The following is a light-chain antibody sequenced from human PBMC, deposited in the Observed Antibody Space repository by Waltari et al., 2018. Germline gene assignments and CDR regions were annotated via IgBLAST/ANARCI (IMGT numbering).Light chain of an antibody. CDR3: QQYGSSPS. CDR2: DAS. CDR1: QNINTF. J-gene: IGKJ3*01. Sequence: VVLTQSPATLSLSAGEGATLSCRASQNINTFLAWYQQKPGQAPRLLIYDASNRATGVPVRFSGGGSGTDFTLTISSLEPEDFAVYYCQQYGSSPSFGPGTKVDIK. V-gene: IGKV3-11*01.